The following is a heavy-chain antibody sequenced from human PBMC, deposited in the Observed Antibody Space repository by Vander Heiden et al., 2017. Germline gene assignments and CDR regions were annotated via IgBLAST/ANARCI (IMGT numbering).Heavy chain of an antibody. CDR1: GYTSNNYG. D-gene: IGHD6-13*01. CDR3: ATYSSLIPDY. CDR2: INTYNGIT. Sequence: QVQLVQSGAEVKKPGDSVKISCQASGYTSNNYGFTWVRQAPGQGLECMGWINTYNGITHYAQNVQGRVTMTADTSTTTAYMELRSLRSDDTAVYYCATYSSLIPDYWGQGTLGTVSA. J-gene: IGHJ4*02. V-gene: IGHV1-18*01.